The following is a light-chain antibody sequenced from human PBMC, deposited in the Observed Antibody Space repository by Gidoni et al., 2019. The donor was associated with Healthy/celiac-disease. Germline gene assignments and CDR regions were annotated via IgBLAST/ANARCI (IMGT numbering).Light chain of an antibody. CDR2: KAS. Sequence: DLQMTQSPSTLSASVGDRVTITCRASQSISSWLAWYQQKPGKAPKLLIYKASSLESGVPTRFSGSGSGTEFTLTISSRQPDDFATYYCQQYNSPMYTFGQGTKLEIK. V-gene: IGKV1-5*03. J-gene: IGKJ2*01. CDR1: QSISSW. CDR3: QQYNSPMYT.